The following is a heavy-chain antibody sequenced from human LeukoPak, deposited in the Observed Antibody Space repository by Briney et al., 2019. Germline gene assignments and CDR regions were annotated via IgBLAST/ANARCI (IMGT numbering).Heavy chain of an antibody. CDR1: GFTFSSFA. V-gene: IGHV3-23*01. CDR3: AKGGSGYFADL. Sequence: PGGSLRLSCAASGFTFSSFAMTWVRQAPGKGLQWVSAISNDGGGTTYADFVKGRFTISRDNSKNTLFLQMNSLRAEDTALYYCAKGGSGYFADLWGQGTLVTVSS. CDR2: ISNDGGGT. D-gene: IGHD3-22*01. J-gene: IGHJ5*02.